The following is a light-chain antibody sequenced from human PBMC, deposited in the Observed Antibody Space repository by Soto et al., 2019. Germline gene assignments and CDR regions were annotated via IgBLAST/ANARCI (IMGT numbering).Light chain of an antibody. J-gene: IGKJ1*01. V-gene: IGKV3-15*01. CDR1: QTIDTN. CDR3: QQYNNRPPWT. CDR2: GAS. Sequence: EVVMTQSPATLSVSPGEGATLSCRASQTIDTNLAWYQQKPGQAPRLLIFGASTRATGIPARFSGSGSGTEFSLTITSLQSEDFALYYCQQYNNRPPWTFGQGTKVDIK.